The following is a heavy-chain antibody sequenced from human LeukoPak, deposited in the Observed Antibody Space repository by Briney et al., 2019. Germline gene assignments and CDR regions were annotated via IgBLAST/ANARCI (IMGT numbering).Heavy chain of an antibody. CDR3: AREYCSSTSCYPIWFDP. V-gene: IGHV1-18*01. Sequence: ASVKVSCKASGYTFTSYGISWVRQAPGQGLEWMGWISAYNGNTNYAQKLQGRVTMTTDTSTSTAYMELRSLRSDDTAVYYCAREYCSSTSCYPIWFDPWGQGTLVTVSS. CDR1: GYTFTSYG. D-gene: IGHD2-2*01. CDR2: ISAYNGNT. J-gene: IGHJ5*02.